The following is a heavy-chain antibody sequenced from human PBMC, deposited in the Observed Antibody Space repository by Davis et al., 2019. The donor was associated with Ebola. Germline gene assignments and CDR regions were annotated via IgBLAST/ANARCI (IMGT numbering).Heavy chain of an antibody. CDR1: GGSINIRSYY. CDR2: VHHSGRT. V-gene: IGHV4-39*07. D-gene: IGHD3-22*01. CDR3: ARGEDYYKVGNV. J-gene: IGHJ6*04. Sequence: SETLSLTCTVSGGSINIRSYYWGWIRKPPGKGLEWIGSVHHSGRTYYNPSLKSRVTISVDTSKNQFSLKVSSVTAADTAIYYCARGEDYYKVGNVWGKGTTVTVSS.